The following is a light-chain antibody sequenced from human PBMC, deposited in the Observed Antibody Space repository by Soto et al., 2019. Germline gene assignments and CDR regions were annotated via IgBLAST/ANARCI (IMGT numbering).Light chain of an antibody. CDR2: GAS. CDR3: QQYGSSPLT. Sequence: EIVLTQSPGTLSLSRGERATLSCRASQSVSSSYLAWYQQKPGQAPRLLIYGASSRATGIPDRFSGSGSGTDFPLTISRLEPEDFAVYYCQQYGSSPLTFGGGTKVEIK. J-gene: IGKJ4*01. V-gene: IGKV3-20*01. CDR1: QSVSSSY.